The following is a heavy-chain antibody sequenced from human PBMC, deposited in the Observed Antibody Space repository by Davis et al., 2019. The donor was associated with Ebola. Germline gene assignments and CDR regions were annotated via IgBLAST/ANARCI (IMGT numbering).Heavy chain of an antibody. CDR1: EFTVSRNY. J-gene: IGHJ6*02. CDR2: VYRDGTT. D-gene: IGHD1-7*01. CDR3: TGNWIYGSGMDV. Sequence: GESLKIPCAAAEFTVSRNYMTWVRQAPGKGLQWVSTVYRDGTTYYADPVKGRFTVSRHSSENTLYLQMNGLRREDTAVYYCTGNWIYGSGMDVWGPGTTVTVSS. V-gene: IGHV3-53*04.